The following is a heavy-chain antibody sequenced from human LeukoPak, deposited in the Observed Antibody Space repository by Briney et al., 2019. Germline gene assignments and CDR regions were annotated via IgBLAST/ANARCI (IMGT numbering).Heavy chain of an antibody. CDR3: ARHHGGYFDY. Sequence: SETLSLTCTVSGGSISSGGYYWSWIRQHPGKGLEWIGYIYYSGSTNYNPSLKSRVTISVDTSKNQFSLKLSSVTAADTAVYYCARHHGGYFDYWGQGTLVTVSS. CDR2: IYYSGST. CDR1: GGSISSGGYY. V-gene: IGHV4-61*08. J-gene: IGHJ4*02. D-gene: IGHD3-16*01.